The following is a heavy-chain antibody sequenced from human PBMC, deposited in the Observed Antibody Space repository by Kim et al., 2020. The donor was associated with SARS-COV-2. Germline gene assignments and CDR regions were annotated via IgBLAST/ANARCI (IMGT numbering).Heavy chain of an antibody. J-gene: IGHJ6*02. Sequence: SETLSLTCTVSGGSISSYYWSWIRQPPGKGLEWIGYIYYSGSTNYNPSLKSRVTISVDTSKNQFSLKLSSVTAADTAVYYCARGSGSYWAYYYGMDVWGQGTTVTVSS. CDR3: ARGSGSYWAYYYGMDV. V-gene: IGHV4-59*13. D-gene: IGHD1-26*01. CDR2: IYYSGST. CDR1: GGSISSYY.